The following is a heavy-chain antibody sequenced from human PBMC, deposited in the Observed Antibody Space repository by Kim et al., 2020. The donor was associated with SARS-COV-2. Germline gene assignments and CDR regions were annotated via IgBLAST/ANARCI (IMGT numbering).Heavy chain of an antibody. V-gene: IGHV1-69*01. Sequence: KFQGRVTITADESTSTAYMELSSLRSEDTAVYYCARVSGGYDFWSGRFDYWGQGTLVTVSS. CDR3: ARVSGGYDFWSGRFDY. J-gene: IGHJ4*02. D-gene: IGHD3-3*01.